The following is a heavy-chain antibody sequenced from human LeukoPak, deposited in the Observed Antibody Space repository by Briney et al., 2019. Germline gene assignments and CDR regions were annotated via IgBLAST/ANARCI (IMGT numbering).Heavy chain of an antibody. Sequence: PGGSLRLSCAASGFTVSSNCMSWVRQAPGKGLEWVSVIYSGGSTYYADSVKGRFTISRDNSKNTLYLQMNSLRAEDTAVYYCARVRGIAAFHFDYWGQGTLVTVSS. D-gene: IGHD6-13*01. CDR1: GFTVSSNC. J-gene: IGHJ4*02. V-gene: IGHV3-53*01. CDR2: IYSGGST. CDR3: ARVRGIAAFHFDY.